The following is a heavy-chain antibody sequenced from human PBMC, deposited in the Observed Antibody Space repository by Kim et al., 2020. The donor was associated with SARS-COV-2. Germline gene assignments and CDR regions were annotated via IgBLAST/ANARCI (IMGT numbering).Heavy chain of an antibody. V-gene: IGHV1-69*13. D-gene: IGHD4-17*01. CDR1: GGTFSSYA. Sequence: ASVKVSCKASGGTFSSYAISWVRQAPGQGLEWMGGIIPIFGTANYAQKFQGRVTITADESTSTAYMELSSLRSEDTAVYYCATDYGDYYYYYYGMDVWGQGTTVTVSS. J-gene: IGHJ6*02. CDR3: ATDYGDYYYYYYGMDV. CDR2: IIPIFGTA.